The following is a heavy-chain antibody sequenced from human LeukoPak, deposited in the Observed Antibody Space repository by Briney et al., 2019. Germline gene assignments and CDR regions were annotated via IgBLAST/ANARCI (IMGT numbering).Heavy chain of an antibody. CDR2: IYYSGSA. D-gene: IGHD3-3*02. Sequence: SETLSLTCTVSGGSISSGDYYWSWIRQPPGKSLEWIGFIYYSGSAYYNPSLKSRLTISVDTSKNQFSLKLSSVTAADTAVYYCARGLARFYGAASDYWSQGTLVTVSS. J-gene: IGHJ4*02. CDR3: ARGLARFYGAASDY. V-gene: IGHV4-30-4*01. CDR1: GGSISSGDYY.